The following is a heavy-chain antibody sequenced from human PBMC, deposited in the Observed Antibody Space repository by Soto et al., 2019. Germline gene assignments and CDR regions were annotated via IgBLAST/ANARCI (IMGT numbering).Heavy chain of an antibody. D-gene: IGHD2-8*01. CDR1: GFIFASYA. V-gene: IGHV3-23*04. J-gene: IGHJ3*01. CDR2: ISGSAGTT. Sequence: EVQLVESAGGFVQPGGSLRLSCAASGFIFASYAMSWVRQAPGKGLEWVSVISGSAGTTDYAGSVTGRFTISRDNSKNTLYLHMNSLKGEDTAVYYCAKNGPAYADAFDSWGQGTMVTVSS. CDR3: AKNGPAYADAFDS.